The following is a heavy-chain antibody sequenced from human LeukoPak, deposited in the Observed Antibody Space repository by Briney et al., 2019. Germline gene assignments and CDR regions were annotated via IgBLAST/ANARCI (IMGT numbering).Heavy chain of an antibody. V-gene: IGHV3-23*01. D-gene: IGHD6-19*01. CDR2: VSGSGGST. CDR1: GFTFSSYA. Sequence: GGSLRLSCAASGFTFSSYAMSWVRQAPGKGLEWVSAVSGSGGSTYYADSVKGRFTISRDNSKNTLYLQMNSLRAEDTAVYYCAKCVAGTLIAPDYWGQGTLVTVSS. J-gene: IGHJ4*02. CDR3: AKCVAGTLIAPDY.